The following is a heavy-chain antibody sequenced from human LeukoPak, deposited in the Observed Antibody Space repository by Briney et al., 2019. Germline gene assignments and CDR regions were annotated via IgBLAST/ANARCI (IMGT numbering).Heavy chain of an antibody. CDR3: TSLGY. D-gene: IGHD3-16*01. CDR2: INSKTEGGTR. V-gene: IGHV3-15*01. Sequence: GGSLRLSCAASGFTFSNSWMSWVRQAPGKGLEWVGRINSKTEGGTRDYAAPVKGRFTISRDDSKNTLYLQMNSLKTEDAPVYYCTSLGYWGQGTLVTVSS. CDR1: GFTFSNSW. J-gene: IGHJ4*02.